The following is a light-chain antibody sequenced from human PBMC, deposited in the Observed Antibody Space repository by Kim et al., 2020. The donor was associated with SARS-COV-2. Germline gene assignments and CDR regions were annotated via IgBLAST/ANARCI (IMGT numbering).Light chain of an antibody. CDR2: GAS. V-gene: IGKV3-15*01. J-gene: IGKJ1*01. CDR1: QSVSSN. CDR3: QQYNNWPMT. Sequence: SVSPGERATLSCRASQSVSSNLAWYQQKPGQAPRLLIYGASTRATGIPARFSGSGSGTEFTLTISSLQSEDFAVYYCQQYNNWPMTFGQGTKVEIK.